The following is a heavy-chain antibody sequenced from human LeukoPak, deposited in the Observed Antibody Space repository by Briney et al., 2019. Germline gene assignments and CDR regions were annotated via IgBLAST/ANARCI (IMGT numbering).Heavy chain of an antibody. CDR3: ARIDTVTTSNY. CDR1: GGAITDSAYY. V-gene: IGHV4-61*08. J-gene: IGHJ4*02. Sequence: PSETLSLTCTVSGGAITDSAYYWSWIHQFPGKGLEWIGFIYYSGTTNYNPSLRSRVAISEDTSKNQFSLKLSSVTAADTAVYYCARIDTVTTSNYWGQGTLVTVSS. CDR2: IYYSGTT. D-gene: IGHD4-17*01.